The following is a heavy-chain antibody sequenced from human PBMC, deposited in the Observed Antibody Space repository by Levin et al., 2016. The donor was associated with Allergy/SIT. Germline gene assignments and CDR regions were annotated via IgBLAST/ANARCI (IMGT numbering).Heavy chain of an antibody. CDR2: ISYDGSNK. J-gene: IGHJ5*02. Sequence: GGSLRLSCAASGFTFSSYAMHWVRQAPGKGLEWVAVISYDGSNKYYADSVKGRFTISRDNSKNTLYLQMNSLRAEDTAVYYCARDLFRGRFDPWGQGTLVTVSS. CDR1: GFTFSSYA. D-gene: IGHD1-26*01. V-gene: IGHV3-30-3*01. CDR3: ARDLFRGRFDP.